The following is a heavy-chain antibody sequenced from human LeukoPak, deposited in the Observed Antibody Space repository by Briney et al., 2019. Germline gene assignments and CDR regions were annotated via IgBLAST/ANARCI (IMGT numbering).Heavy chain of an antibody. CDR2: IRSKAYGGTT. V-gene: IGHV3-49*03. Sequence: GGSLRLSCTASGFTFGDYAMSWFRQVPGKGLEWVGFIRSKAYGGTTEYAASVKGRFTISRDDSKSIAYLQMNSLKTEDTAVYYCSSGGTTTDYWGQGTLVTVSS. CDR1: GFTFGDYA. CDR3: SSGGTTTDY. J-gene: IGHJ4*02. D-gene: IGHD4-17*01.